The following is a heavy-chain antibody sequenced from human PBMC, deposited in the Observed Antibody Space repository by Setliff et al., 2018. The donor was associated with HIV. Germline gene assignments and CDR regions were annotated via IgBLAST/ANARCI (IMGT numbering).Heavy chain of an antibody. J-gene: IGHJ6*03. D-gene: IGHD1-26*01. V-gene: IGHV1-69*10. CDR3: ARDRRRMSDDSTLLYMDV. CDR2: IIPILSMT. Sequence: SVKVSCKASGGTFSSSAFSWVRQAPGQGVEWMGGIIPILSMTSYAQKFQGRATITADESTSTAYMELSSLRYEDTAVYYCARDRRRMSDDSTLLYMDVWGKGTKVTVSS. CDR1: GGTFSSSA.